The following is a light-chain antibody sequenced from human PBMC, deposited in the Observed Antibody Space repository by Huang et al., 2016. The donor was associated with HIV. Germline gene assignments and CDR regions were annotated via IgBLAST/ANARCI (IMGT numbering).Light chain of an antibody. Sequence: DIQMTQSPSTLSASVGDRVTITCRASQSINNWLAWYQQKPGKAPKLLIYEASTLENGVPSRFNASGSGTEFPLTISSLQPDDLAAYWCQQYNSYPWTFGQGAKVEI. V-gene: IGKV1-5*03. J-gene: IGKJ1*01. CDR2: EAS. CDR1: QSINNW. CDR3: QQYNSYPWT.